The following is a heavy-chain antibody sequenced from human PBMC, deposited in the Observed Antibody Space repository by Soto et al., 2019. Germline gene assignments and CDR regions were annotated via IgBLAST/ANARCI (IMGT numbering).Heavy chain of an antibody. Sequence: GGSLRLSCATSGLNFSGSAMHWARQASGKGLEWVGRIRSRPHNYATTHAASAEGRFTISRDDSKNTVYLQMNGLKTDDTAMYYCTTERDYWGRGTLVTVSS. CDR3: TTERDY. CDR2: IRSRPHNYAT. J-gene: IGHJ4*02. CDR1: GLNFSGSA. V-gene: IGHV3-73*01.